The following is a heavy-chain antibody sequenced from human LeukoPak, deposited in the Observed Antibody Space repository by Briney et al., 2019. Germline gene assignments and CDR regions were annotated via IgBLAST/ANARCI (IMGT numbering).Heavy chain of an antibody. CDR1: GFTFSSYG. V-gene: IGHV3-30*02. CDR3: AKEGSIVVVVAGGTYYYYYMDV. Sequence: GGSLRLSCAASGFTFSSYGMHWVRQAPGKGLEWVAFIRYDGSNKYYADSVKGRFTISRDNSKNTLYLQMNSLRAEDTAVYYCAKEGSIVVVVAGGTYYYYYMDVWGKGTTVTVSS. D-gene: IGHD2-15*01. J-gene: IGHJ6*03. CDR2: IRYDGSNK.